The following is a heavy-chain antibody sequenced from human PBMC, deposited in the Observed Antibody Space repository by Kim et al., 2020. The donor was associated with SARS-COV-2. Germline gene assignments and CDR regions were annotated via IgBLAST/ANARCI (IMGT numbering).Heavy chain of an antibody. CDR2: INTNTGNP. D-gene: IGHD3-3*01. CDR1: GYTFTSYA. Sequence: ASVKVSCKASGYTFTSYAMNWVRQAPGQGLEWMGWINTNTGNPMYAQGFTGRFVFSLDTSVSTAYLQISSLKAEDTAVYYCARDQGDFWSGYYFYYYYGMDVWGQGTTVTVSS. CDR3: ARDQGDFWSGYYFYYYYGMDV. V-gene: IGHV7-4-1*02. J-gene: IGHJ6*02.